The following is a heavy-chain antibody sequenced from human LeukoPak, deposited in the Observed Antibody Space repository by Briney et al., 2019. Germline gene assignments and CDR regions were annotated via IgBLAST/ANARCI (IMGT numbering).Heavy chain of an antibody. CDR1: GFTFSTYW. CDR2: IKHDGSER. V-gene: IGHV3-7*03. Sequence: PGGSLRLSCAASGFTFSTYWMSWVRQAPGKGLEWVANIKHDGSERYSVDSVKGRFTISRGNAKNSLYLQMNSLRAEDTAVYYCAREKFDYWGQGTLVTVSS. CDR3: AREKFDY. J-gene: IGHJ4*02.